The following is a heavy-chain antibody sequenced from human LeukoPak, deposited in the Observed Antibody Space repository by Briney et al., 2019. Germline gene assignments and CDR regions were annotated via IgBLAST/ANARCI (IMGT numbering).Heavy chain of an antibody. Sequence: SETLSLTCTVSGGSISSGSYYWSWIRQPAGKGLEWIGRIYTSGSTNYNPSLKSRVTISVDTSKNQFSLKLSSVTAADTAVYYCARDQEAYCSSTSCYEYSYYMDVWGKGTTVTISS. CDR2: IYTSGST. V-gene: IGHV4-61*02. D-gene: IGHD2-2*01. J-gene: IGHJ6*03. CDR1: GGSISSGSYY. CDR3: ARDQEAYCSSTSCYEYSYYMDV.